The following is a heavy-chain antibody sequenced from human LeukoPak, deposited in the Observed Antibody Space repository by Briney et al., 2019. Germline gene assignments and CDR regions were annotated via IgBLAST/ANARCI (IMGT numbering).Heavy chain of an antibody. CDR3: ARVFEGDSGSYHNWFDP. J-gene: IGHJ5*02. CDR1: GYTFNSYA. Sequence: GASVKVSCKASGYTFNSYAISWVRQAPGQGLEWMGWISLYNGNTNYAQKLQGRVTMTTDTSTSTAYMEVRRLRSDDTAVYYCARVFEGDSGSYHNWFDPWGQGTLVTVSS. V-gene: IGHV1-18*01. CDR2: ISLYNGNT. D-gene: IGHD1-26*01.